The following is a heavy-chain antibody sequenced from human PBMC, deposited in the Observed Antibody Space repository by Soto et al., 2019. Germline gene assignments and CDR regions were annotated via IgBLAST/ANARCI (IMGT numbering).Heavy chain of an antibody. V-gene: IGHV4-39*01. J-gene: IGHJ4*02. Sequence: SETLSLTCTVSGGSISSSNYYWGWIRQPPGKGLDWIGNIYYSGTPYYNPSLKSRVTISIDTSKNQFSLRLNSVTAADTGVYYCARCVVPATRTPHFDYCGQGTLVPVCS. CDR1: GGSISSSNYY. D-gene: IGHD2-15*01. CDR3: ARCVVPATRTPHFDY. CDR2: IYYSGTP.